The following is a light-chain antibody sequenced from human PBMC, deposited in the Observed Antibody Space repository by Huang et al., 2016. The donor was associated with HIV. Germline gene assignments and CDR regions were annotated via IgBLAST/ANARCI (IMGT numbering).Light chain of an antibody. CDR3: QRLRT. V-gene: IGKV3-20*01. CDR1: QIIGNTY. J-gene: IGKJ2*01. Sequence: EVVLTQSPGTLSLSPGERATLSCRASQIIGNTYLAWYQQKPGQAPRLLIYAASTRATDIPDRFSGRGSGTDFALTISRLEPEDFAIYYCQRLRTFGQGTKLEIK. CDR2: AAS.